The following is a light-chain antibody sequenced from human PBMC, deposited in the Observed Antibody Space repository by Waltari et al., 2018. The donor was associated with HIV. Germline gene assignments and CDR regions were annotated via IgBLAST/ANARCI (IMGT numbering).Light chain of an antibody. CDR3: QQSGSSPWT. CDR1: QSVRSNY. Sequence: EIVLTQSPGTLSLSPGERASLSCRASQSVRSNYLAWYQQKPGQAPRLLIYGASTRATGIPARFSGGGSGTHFTLTISRLEADDFAVYYCQQSGSSPWTFGPGTRVDI. J-gene: IGKJ3*01. V-gene: IGKV3-20*01. CDR2: GAS.